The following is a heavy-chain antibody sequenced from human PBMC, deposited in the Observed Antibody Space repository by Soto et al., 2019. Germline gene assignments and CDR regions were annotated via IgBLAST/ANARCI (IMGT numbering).Heavy chain of an antibody. CDR3: AKSHGVVRSPYYYYYGMDV. J-gene: IGHJ6*02. CDR1: GFKFRDFY. D-gene: IGHD3-3*01. CDR2: ISASGNYT. Sequence: GGSLRLSCAASGFKFRDFYMSCTRYTPAKGLEWLSYISASGNYTKYADSAKGRFTISRDNAKNSLYLQMNSLRAEDTALYYCAKSHGVVRSPYYYYYGMDVWGQGTTVTVSS. V-gene: IGHV3-11*03.